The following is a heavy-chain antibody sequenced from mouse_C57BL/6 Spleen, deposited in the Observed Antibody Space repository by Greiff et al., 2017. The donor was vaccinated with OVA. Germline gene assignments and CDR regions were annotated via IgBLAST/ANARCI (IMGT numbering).Heavy chain of an antibody. CDR3: AREGTTVVPFAY. CDR1: GFTFSSYA. Sequence: EVHLVESGGGLVKPGGSLKLSCAASGFTFSSYAMSWVRQTPEKRLEWVATISDGGSYTYYPDNVKGRFTISRDNAKNNLYLQMSHLKSEDTAMXYCAREGTTVVPFAYWGQGTLVTVSA. CDR2: ISDGGSYT. J-gene: IGHJ3*01. V-gene: IGHV5-4*01. D-gene: IGHD1-1*01.